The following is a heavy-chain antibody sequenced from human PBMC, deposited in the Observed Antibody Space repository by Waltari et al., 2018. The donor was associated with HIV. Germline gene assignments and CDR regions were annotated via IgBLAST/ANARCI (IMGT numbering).Heavy chain of an antibody. CDR2: VYHSGST. CDR3: ARAGVVPALFDL. D-gene: IGHD3-3*01. J-gene: IGHJ2*01. V-gene: IGHV4-38-2*01. Sequence: QVQLQESGPGLLKPSETLSLTCVVSGYSISSDDNWGWFRQPPGKGLEWIGSVYHSGSTLHNPSLNSRVTISIDTSKSQFSLKLSSVTAADTAVYFCARAGVVPALFDLWGRGTLVTVSS. CDR1: GYSISSDDN.